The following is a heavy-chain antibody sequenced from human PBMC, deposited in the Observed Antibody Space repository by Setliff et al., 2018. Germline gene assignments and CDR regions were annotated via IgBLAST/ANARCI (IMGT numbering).Heavy chain of an antibody. CDR1: GYTFSTYS. J-gene: IGHJ5*02. CDR2: ILGGGGNGGRGT. V-gene: IGHV3-23*01. Sequence: GGSLRLSCVGSGYTFSTYSMVWVRQAPGKGLQWVSGILGGGGNGGRGTIYADSVRGRFIISRDNSKNTLYLHMNSLRAEDTALYYCARDSYGDNLPYNWFAPWGQGTLVTVSS. D-gene: IGHD4-17*01. CDR3: ARDSYGDNLPYNWFAP.